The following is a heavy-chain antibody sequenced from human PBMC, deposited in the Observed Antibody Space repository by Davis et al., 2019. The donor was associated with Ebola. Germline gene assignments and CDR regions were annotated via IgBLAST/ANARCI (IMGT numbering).Heavy chain of an antibody. Sequence: GGSLRLSCAASGFTFSSYSMNWVRQAPGKGLEWVSYISDSGSISYADSVKGRFTISRDNTKKSLYLQMNSLRAEDTAVYYCARDVGRNSRFDPWGQGTLVTVSS. CDR3: ARDVGRNSRFDP. V-gene: IGHV3-48*04. J-gene: IGHJ5*02. CDR2: ISDSGSI. CDR1: GFTFSSYS. D-gene: IGHD1-26*01.